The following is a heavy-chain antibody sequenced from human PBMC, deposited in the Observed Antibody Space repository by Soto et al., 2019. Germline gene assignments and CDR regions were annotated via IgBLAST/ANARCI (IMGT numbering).Heavy chain of an antibody. CDR3: SRDPGYCNRGICYSARGWFDP. Sequence: SETLSLTCTVSGGSISSTRYYWNWIRQPPGKGLEWSGFIYYNVGTNYNPSLKGRVSMSVDSSKNQFSLKLSSVTTADTAVYYCSRDPGYCNRGICYSARGWFDPWGQGTPVTVS. CDR2: IYYNVGT. J-gene: IGHJ5*02. CDR1: GGSISSTRYY. V-gene: IGHV4-61*01. D-gene: IGHD2-15*01.